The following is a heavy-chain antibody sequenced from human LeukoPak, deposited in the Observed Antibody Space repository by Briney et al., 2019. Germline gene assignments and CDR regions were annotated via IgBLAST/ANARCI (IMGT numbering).Heavy chain of an antibody. V-gene: IGHV4-4*07. Sequence: SETPSLTCTVSGGSTYNYYWSWISPTPQKRLERIWRIYNSERTNYNPSLKSLVTMTVHTSKNQFSLTLGSVTAADTAVYYCARLSYVVGATGTQYGWLDPWGRGTLVTVAS. CDR2: IYNSERT. J-gene: IGHJ5*02. CDR3: ARLSYVVGATGTQYGWLDP. D-gene: IGHD2-15*01. CDR1: GGSTYNYY.